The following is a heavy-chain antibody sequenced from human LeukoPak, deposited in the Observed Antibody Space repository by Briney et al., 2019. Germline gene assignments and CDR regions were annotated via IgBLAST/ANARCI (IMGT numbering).Heavy chain of an antibody. Sequence: SETLSLTCTVSDGSIRSYYWSWIRQPPGKGLEWIGYIYYSGSTNYNPSLKSRVTISVGTSKNQFSLKPSSVTAADTAVYYCAGTPNCRGGTCYSRWFDPWGQGTLVTVSS. D-gene: IGHD2-15*01. CDR1: DGSIRSYY. CDR3: AGTPNCRGGTCYSRWFDP. J-gene: IGHJ5*02. V-gene: IGHV4-59*01. CDR2: IYYSGST.